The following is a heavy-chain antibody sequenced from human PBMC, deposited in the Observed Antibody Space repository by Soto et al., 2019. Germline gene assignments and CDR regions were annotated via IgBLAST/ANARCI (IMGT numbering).Heavy chain of an antibody. V-gene: IGHV5-51*01. J-gene: IGHJ4*02. CDR3: ARHSGSYVSDY. CDR2: IYPGDSET. Sequence: LGESLKISCKGSGYSFTNYWIGWVRQMPGKGLEWMGIIYPGDSETRYSPSFQGQVTISGDKSISTAYLQWSSLKASDTAIYYCARHSGSYVSDYWGQGTLVTVSS. D-gene: IGHD1-26*01. CDR1: GYSFTNYW.